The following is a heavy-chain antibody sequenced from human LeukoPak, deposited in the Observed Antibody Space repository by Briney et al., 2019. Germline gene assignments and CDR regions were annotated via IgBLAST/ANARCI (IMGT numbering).Heavy chain of an antibody. CDR2: ISAYNGNT. V-gene: IGHV1-18*01. J-gene: IGHJ5*02. CDR3: ARGGGLVPGTWFDP. Sequence: ASVKVSCKASGYTFTNYGISWVRQAPGQGLEWMGWISAYNGNTNYAQELQGRVTMTTDTSTSTAYLELWSLRSDDTAVYYCARGGGLVPGTWFDPWGQGTLVTVSS. CDR1: GYTFTNYG. D-gene: IGHD6-19*01.